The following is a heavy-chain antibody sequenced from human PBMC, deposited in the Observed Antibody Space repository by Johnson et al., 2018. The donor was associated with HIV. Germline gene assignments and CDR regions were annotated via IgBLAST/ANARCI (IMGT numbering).Heavy chain of an antibody. CDR2: IYSGGST. V-gene: IGHV3-53*01. J-gene: IGHJ3*02. CDR1: GFTVSGNY. CDR3: ARDSGSDALDI. Sequence: EVQLVESGGGLMQPGGSLRLSCAASGFTVSGNYMNWVRQAPGKGLEWVSVIYSGGSTYYADSVKGRFTISRDNSKNTLYLQMNSLRVEDPAVNYCARDSGSDALDIWGQGTMVTVSS. D-gene: IGHD3-10*01.